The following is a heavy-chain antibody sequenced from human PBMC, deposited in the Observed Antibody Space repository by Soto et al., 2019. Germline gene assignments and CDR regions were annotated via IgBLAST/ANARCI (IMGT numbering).Heavy chain of an antibody. V-gene: IGHV5-51*01. D-gene: IGHD3-3*01. CDR1: GYNFTSYW. CDR2: IYPGDSDT. J-gene: IGHJ6*02. CDR3: ARGPYYALWSGSLHPNYDYCGMDV. Sequence: GASLTISCQCSGYNFTSYWIGCVRQMPGKGLEWMGIIYPGDSDTRYSPSFQGQVTISADKSISTAYLQWSSLKASDTAMYYCARGPYYALWSGSLHPNYDYCGMDVWGQGIPVTVSS.